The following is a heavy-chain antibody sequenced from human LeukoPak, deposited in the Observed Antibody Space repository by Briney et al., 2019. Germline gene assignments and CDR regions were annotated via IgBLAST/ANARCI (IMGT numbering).Heavy chain of an antibody. J-gene: IGHJ4*02. CDR3: ARRQRITMIVVGGAFDY. CDR2: IYYSGST. D-gene: IGHD3-22*01. Sequence: PGGSLRLSCAASGFTFSSYWMSWVRQPPGKGLEWIGSIYYSGSTYYNPSLKSRVTISVDTSKNQFSLKLSSVTAADTAVYYCARRQRITMIVVGGAFDYWGQGTLVTVSS. CDR1: GFTFSSYW. V-gene: IGHV4-39*01.